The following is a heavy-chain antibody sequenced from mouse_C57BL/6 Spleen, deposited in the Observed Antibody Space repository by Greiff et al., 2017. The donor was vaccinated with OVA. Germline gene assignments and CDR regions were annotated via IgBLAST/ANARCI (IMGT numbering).Heavy chain of an antibody. CDR3: AREGYGSSYGDAMDY. CDR1: GFTFSDYY. V-gene: IGHV5-16*01. D-gene: IGHD1-1*01. J-gene: IGHJ4*01. Sequence: EVKLMESEGGLVQPGSSMKLSCTASGFTFSDYYMAWVRQVPEKGLEWVANINYDGSSTYYLDSLKSRFIISRDNAKNILYLQMSSLKSEDTATYYCAREGYGSSYGDAMDYWGQGTSVTVSS. CDR2: INYDGSST.